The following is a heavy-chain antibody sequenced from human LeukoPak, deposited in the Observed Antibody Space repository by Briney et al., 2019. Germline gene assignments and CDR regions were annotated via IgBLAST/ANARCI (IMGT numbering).Heavy chain of an antibody. J-gene: IGHJ4*02. CDR3: AKVPKGGYFDY. CDR2: ISYDGSNK. CDR1: GFTFSSYG. V-gene: IGHV3-30*18. Sequence: GGSLRLSCAASGFTFSSYGMHWVRQAPGKGLEWVAVISYDGSNKYYADSVKGRFTISRDNSKNTLYVQMNSLRAEDTAVYYCAKVPKGGYFDYWGQGTLVTVSS.